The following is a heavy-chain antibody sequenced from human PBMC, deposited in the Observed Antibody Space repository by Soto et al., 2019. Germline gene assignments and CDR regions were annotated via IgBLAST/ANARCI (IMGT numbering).Heavy chain of an antibody. D-gene: IGHD6-13*01. CDR2: IKSKTDGGTT. Sequence: PGGSLRLSCAASGFTFSNAWMSWVRQAPEKGLEWVGRIKSKTDGGTTDYAAPVKGRFTISRDDSKNTLYLQTNSLKTEDTAVYYCTTDLQETGARIAAAGTEGYYYYMDVWGKGTTVTVSS. J-gene: IGHJ6*03. CDR1: GFTFSNAW. CDR3: TTDLQETGARIAAAGTEGYYYYMDV. V-gene: IGHV3-15*01.